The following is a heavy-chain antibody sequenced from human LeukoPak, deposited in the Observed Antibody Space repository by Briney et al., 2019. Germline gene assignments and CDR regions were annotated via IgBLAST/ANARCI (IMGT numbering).Heavy chain of an antibody. CDR2: IYYSGST. D-gene: IGHD3/OR15-3a*01. V-gene: IGHV4-59*01. CDR3: ARSTYDFALDY. CDR1: GGSISSYY. Sequence: PSETLSLTCTVSGGSISSYYWSWIRQPPGKGLEWTGYIYYSGSTNYNPSLKSRVTISVDTSKNQFSLKLSSVTAADTAVYYCARSTYDFALDYWGQGTLVTVSS. J-gene: IGHJ4*02.